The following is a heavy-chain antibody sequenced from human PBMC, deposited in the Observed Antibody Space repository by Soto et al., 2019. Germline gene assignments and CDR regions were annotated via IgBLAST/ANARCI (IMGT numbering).Heavy chain of an antibody. Sequence: PSETLSLTCTVSGGSISSYYWSWIRQPPGKGLEWIGYIDNTGRTSYNSSLKSRVSISVDTSKNQFSLKLSSVTAADTAVYFCARPFTRLGENPPHDPLFDYGGRGARATVSS. CDR2: IDNTGRT. J-gene: IGHJ4*02. D-gene: IGHD3-10*02. V-gene: IGHV4-59*08. CDR3: ARPFTRLGENPPHDPLFDY. CDR1: GGSISSYY.